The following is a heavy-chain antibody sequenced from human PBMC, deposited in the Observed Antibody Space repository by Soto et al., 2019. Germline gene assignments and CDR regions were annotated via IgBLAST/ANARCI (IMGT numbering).Heavy chain of an antibody. J-gene: IGHJ4*02. CDR3: VHGRIGSYGHVYFDY. Sequence: SGPTLVNPTQTLTLTCSLSGFSVSSNGARVGWIRQPPGKALEWLALIYWDDDKKYNPSLKSRLTITKDTSENQVVLTVTDVDPADTATYYCVHGRIGSYGHVYFDYWGQGTVVTLSS. V-gene: IGHV2-5*02. D-gene: IGHD5-18*01. CDR1: GFSVSSNGAR. CDR2: IYWDDDK.